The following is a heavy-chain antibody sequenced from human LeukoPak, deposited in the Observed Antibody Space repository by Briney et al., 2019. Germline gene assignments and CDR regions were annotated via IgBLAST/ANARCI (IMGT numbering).Heavy chain of an antibody. J-gene: IGHJ4*02. CDR2: ISGSGGST. D-gene: IGHD3-22*01. V-gene: IGHV3-23*01. CDR3: AKDIGSGYYGSNYLDY. Sequence: GGSLRLSCAASGFTFSSYAMSWVRQAPGEGLEWVSAISGSGGSTYYADSVKGRFTISRDNSKNTLYLQMNSLRAEDTAVYYCAKDIGSGYYGSNYLDYWGQGTLVTVSS. CDR1: GFTFSSYA.